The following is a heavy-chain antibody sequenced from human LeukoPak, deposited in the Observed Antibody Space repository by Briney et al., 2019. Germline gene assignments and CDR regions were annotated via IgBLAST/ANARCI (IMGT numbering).Heavy chain of an antibody. Sequence: ASVTVSCKASGYTFTNNYLHWVRQAPGQGLEWMGMTYPRDGSTSYAQNFQGRVTVTRDTSTTTVHMELRGLRSEDTAVYYCARDQEGFDYWGQGTVVTVSS. CDR1: GYTFTNNY. J-gene: IGHJ4*02. CDR2: TYPRDGST. V-gene: IGHV1-46*01. CDR3: ARDQEGFDY.